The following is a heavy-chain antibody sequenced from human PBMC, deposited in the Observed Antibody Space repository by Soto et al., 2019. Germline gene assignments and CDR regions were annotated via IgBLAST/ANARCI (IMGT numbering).Heavy chain of an antibody. CDR3: ARDKYCSGGSCRKNWFDP. CDR1: GGSTSSSY. J-gene: IGHJ5*02. V-gene: IGHV4-59*01. CDR2: IYDDGSA. D-gene: IGHD2-15*01. Sequence: KTSETLSLTCTVSGGSTSSSYWSWIRQPPGKGLEWLAYIYDDGSANYNPSLKSRATISLDMSKNQFSLKLTSVTAADTAVYYCARDKYCSGGSCRKNWFDPWGQGTLVTVSS.